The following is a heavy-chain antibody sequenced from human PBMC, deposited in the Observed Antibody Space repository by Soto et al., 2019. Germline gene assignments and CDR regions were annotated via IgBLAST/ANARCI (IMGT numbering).Heavy chain of an antibody. CDR1: GGSFSGYY. D-gene: IGHD6-19*01. Sequence: QVQLQQWGAGLLKPSETLSLTCAVYGGSFSGYYWSWIRQPPGKGLEWIGEINHSGSTNYNPSLKSRVTISVDTSKNQFSLKLSSVTAADTAVYYCAIPLLSRGWSYGYWGQGTLVTVSS. J-gene: IGHJ4*02. V-gene: IGHV4-34*01. CDR3: AIPLLSRGWSYGY. CDR2: INHSGST.